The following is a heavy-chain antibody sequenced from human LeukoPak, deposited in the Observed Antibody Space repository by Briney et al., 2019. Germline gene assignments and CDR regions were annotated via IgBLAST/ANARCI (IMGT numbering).Heavy chain of an antibody. V-gene: IGHV3-74*01. CDR1: GFTFSSYW. D-gene: IGHD4-23*01. Sequence: TGGSLRLSCAASGFTFSSYWMHWVRQAPGKGLVWVSRINSDGSITTYADSVRGRFTISRDNAKNTLYLQMNSLRAEDTAVYYCARYGGNAFDYWGQGTLVTVSS. CDR3: ARYGGNAFDY. J-gene: IGHJ4*02. CDR2: INSDGSIT.